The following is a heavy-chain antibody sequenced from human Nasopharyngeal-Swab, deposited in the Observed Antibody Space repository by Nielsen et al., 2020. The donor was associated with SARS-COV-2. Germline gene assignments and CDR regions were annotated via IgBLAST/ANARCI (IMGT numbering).Heavy chain of an antibody. J-gene: IGHJ4*02. CDR3: AKDLGVESPLWFDY. V-gene: IGHV3-23*01. CDR2: ISGSGGST. CDR1: GFTFSSYA. D-gene: IGHD4-23*01. Sequence: GESLKISCTASGFTFSSYAMSWVRQAPGKGLEWVSEISGSGGSTYYAESVKGRFTISRDNSKNTLYLQMSSLRAEDTAIYYCAKDLGVESPLWFDYWGQGTLLTVS.